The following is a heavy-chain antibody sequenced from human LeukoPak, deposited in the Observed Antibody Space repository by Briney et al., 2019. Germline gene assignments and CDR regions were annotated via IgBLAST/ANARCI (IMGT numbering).Heavy chain of an antibody. CDR3: ARDPTPSSSSPGY. J-gene: IGHJ4*02. Sequence: PGGSLRLSCAASGFTFSSYSMNWVRQAPGKGLEWVSSISSSSSYIYYADSVKGRFTISRDNAKNSLYLRMNSLRAEDTAVYYCARDPTPSSSSPGYWGQGTLVTVSS. D-gene: IGHD6-13*01. CDR1: GFTFSSYS. CDR2: ISSSSSYI. V-gene: IGHV3-21*01.